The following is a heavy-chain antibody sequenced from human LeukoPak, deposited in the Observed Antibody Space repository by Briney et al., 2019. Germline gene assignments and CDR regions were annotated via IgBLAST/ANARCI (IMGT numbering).Heavy chain of an antibody. CDR1: GGSISSGGYS. D-gene: IGHD5-18*01. CDR2: IYHNGNT. Sequence: SQTLSLTCAVSGGSISSGGYSWSWIRQPPGKGLEWIGYIYHNGNTYYSPSLKSRVTISVDRSKNQLSLKLSSVTAADTAMYYCASGGYSYGFDYWGQGTLVTVSS. CDR3: ASGGYSYGFDY. V-gene: IGHV4-30-2*01. J-gene: IGHJ4*02.